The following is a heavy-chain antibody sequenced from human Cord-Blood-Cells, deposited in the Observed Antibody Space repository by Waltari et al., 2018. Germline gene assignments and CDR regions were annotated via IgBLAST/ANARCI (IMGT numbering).Heavy chain of an antibody. J-gene: IGHJ6*03. D-gene: IGHD3-3*01. CDR2: IYTSGST. CDR3: ARDQYYDFWSGYYYYYYMDV. V-gene: IGHV4-4*07. Sequence: QVQLQASGPGLVKPSETLSLTCTVSGGSISGYYCSWLRPPAGTGLEWIGRIYTSGSTNYNPSLKSRVTMSVDTSKNQFSLKLSSVTAADTAVYYCARDQYYDFWSGYYYYYYMDVWGKGTTVTVSS. CDR1: GGSISGYY.